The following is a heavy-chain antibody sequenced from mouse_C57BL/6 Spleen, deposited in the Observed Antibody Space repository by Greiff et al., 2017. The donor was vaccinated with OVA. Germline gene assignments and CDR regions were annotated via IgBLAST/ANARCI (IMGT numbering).Heavy chain of an antibody. CDR2: IYPRDGST. Sequence: QVQLKESDAELVKPGASVKISCKVSGYTFTDHTIHWMKQRPEQGLEWIGYIYPRDGSTKYNEKFKGKATLTADKSSSTAYMQLNSLTSEDSAVYFCARRRGYTVVAMYYLDYWGQGTTLTVSS. J-gene: IGHJ2*01. CDR3: ARRRGYTVVAMYYLDY. D-gene: IGHD1-1*01. CDR1: GYTFTDHT. V-gene: IGHV1-78*01.